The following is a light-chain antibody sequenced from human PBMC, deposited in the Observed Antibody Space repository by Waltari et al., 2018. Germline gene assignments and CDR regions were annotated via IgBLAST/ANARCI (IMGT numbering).Light chain of an antibody. V-gene: IGLV1-40*01. CDR3: QSYDTSLSVV. Sequence: QSVLTQPPSVSGAPGQRVTISCTGSGSNIGAGYDVNWYQQLPRAAPKHPIYGRTCWPLGLPARFFGSTSGTSASLAITGLQAEDEADYYCQSYDTSLSVVFGGGTKLTVL. CDR1: GSNIGAGYD. J-gene: IGLJ3*02. CDR2: GRT.